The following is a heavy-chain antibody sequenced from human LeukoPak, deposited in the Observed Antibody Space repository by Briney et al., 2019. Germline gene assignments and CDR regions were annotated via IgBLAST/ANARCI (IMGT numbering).Heavy chain of an antibody. V-gene: IGHV3-15*01. Sequence: GESLKISCRASGNSFSTNWIGWVRQAPGKGLEWVGRIKRIIDGGTTDYAAPVKGRFTVSRDDSINTLYLQMSSLKTEDTAVYYCAAQGGSGDLRYWGQGTLVTVSS. CDR3: AAQGGSGDLRY. J-gene: IGHJ4*02. D-gene: IGHD4-17*01. CDR1: GNSFSTNW. CDR2: IKRIIDGGTT.